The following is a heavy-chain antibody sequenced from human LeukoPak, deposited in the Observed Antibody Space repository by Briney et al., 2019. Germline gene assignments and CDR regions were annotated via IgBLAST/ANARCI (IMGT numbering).Heavy chain of an antibody. J-gene: IGHJ6*02. V-gene: IGHV4-34*01. Sequence: PSETLSLTCAVYGGSFSGYYWSWLRQPPGKGLEWIGEINHSGSTNYNPSLKSRVTISVDTSKNQFSLKLSSVTAADTAVYYCARGDILTGYYRGTNYYYGMDVWGQGTTVTVSS. CDR2: INHSGST. CDR3: ARGDILTGYYRGTNYYYGMDV. D-gene: IGHD3-9*01. CDR1: GGSFSGYY.